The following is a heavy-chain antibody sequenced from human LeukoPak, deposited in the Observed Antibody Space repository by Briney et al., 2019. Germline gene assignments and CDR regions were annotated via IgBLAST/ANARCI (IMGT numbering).Heavy chain of an antibody. CDR3: AGDNIANGDLDYLDY. CDR2: ISGSGLSI. CDR1: GFTVSRNY. Sequence: GGSLRLSCAASGFTVSRNYMSWVRQAPGKGLEWVAYISGSGLSIYYADSAKGRFTISRDNAKNSLYLQMNGLRAEDTAVYYCAGDNIANGDLDYLDYWGQGTLITVSS. D-gene: IGHD4-17*01. V-gene: IGHV3-48*03. J-gene: IGHJ4*02.